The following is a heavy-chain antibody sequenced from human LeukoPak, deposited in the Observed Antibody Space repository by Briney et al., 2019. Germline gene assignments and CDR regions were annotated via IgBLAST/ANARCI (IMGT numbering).Heavy chain of an antibody. CDR2: ISYDGSNK. CDR1: GFTFSSYG. Sequence: GGSLRLSCAASGFTFSSYGMHWVRQAPGKGLEWVAVISYDGSNKYYADSVKGRFTISRDNSKNTLYLQMNSLRAEDTAVYYCAKASLRFLEWPNWSDPWGQGTLVTVSS. D-gene: IGHD3-3*01. V-gene: IGHV3-30*18. CDR3: AKASLRFLEWPNWSDP. J-gene: IGHJ5*02.